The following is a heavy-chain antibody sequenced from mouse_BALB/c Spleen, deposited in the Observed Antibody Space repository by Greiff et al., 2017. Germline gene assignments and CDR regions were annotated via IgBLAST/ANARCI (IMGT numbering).Heavy chain of an antibody. D-gene: IGHD2-10*02. CDR3: ARKKEGKYGNYYAMDY. J-gene: IGHJ4*01. CDR1: GFSLTSYG. Sequence: VKLMESGPGLVQPSQSLSITCTVSGFSLTSYGVHWVRQSPGKGLEWLGVIWSGGSTDYNAAFISRLSISKDNSKSQVFFKMNSLQANDTAIYYCARKKEGKYGNYYAMDYWGQGTSVTVSS. CDR2: IWSGGST. V-gene: IGHV2-2*02.